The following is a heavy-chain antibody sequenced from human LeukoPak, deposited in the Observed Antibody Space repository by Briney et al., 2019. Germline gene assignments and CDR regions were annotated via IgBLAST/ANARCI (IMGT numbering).Heavy chain of an antibody. J-gene: IGHJ4*02. D-gene: IGHD3-22*01. V-gene: IGHV3-7*01. CDR2: IKQDGSEK. Sequence: GGSLRLSCAASGFTFSSYWMSWVRQAPGKGLEWVANIKQDGSEKYYVDSVKGRFTVSRDNAKNSLYLQMNSLRAEDTAVYYCARIGGPIVVVTIGYGHFDYWGQGTLVTVSS. CDR3: ARIGGPIVVVTIGYGHFDY. CDR1: GFTFSSYW.